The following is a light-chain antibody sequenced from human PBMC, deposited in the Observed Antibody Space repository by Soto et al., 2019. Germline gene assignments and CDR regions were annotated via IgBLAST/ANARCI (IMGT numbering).Light chain of an antibody. Sequence: QSALTQPASVSGSPGQSITISCTGTSSDIGGYDYVSWYQQHPGKAPKLMIYEVSHRPSGVSNRFSGSKSDNTASLTISGLQAEDESEYYCSSYTTSDTLVFGSGTKLT. CDR2: EVS. CDR1: SSDIGGYDY. V-gene: IGLV2-14*01. J-gene: IGLJ1*01. CDR3: SSYTTSDTLV.